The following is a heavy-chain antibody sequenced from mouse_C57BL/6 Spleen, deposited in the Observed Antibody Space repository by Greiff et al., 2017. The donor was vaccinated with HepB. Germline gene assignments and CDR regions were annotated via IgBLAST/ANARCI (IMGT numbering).Heavy chain of an antibody. V-gene: IGHV1-50*01. CDR3: ARLRSSVYGYFDY. CDR2: IDPSDSYT. Sequence: VQLQQPGAELVKPGASVKLSCKASGYTFTSYWMQWVKQRPGQGLEWIGEIDPSDSYTNYNQKFKGKATLTVDTSASTAYMQLSSLTSEDSAVYYCARLRSSVYGYFDYWGQGTTLTVSS. J-gene: IGHJ2*01. D-gene: IGHD3-2*02. CDR1: GYTFTSYW.